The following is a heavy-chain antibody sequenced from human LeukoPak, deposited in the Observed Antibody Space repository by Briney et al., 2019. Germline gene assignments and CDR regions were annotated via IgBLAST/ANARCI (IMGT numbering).Heavy chain of an antibody. CDR1: GGFISNSIYY. D-gene: IGHD2-21*02. Sequence: SETLSLTCIVSGGFISNSIYYWAWIRQPPGEGLEWIGSIHYSGKTYYYPSLKSRVTMSVDTPKNNIFMKLSTVTDADPAGYYCARRCGGDYYSKMGLDLWGQGTAVTVSS. J-gene: IGHJ5*02. V-gene: IGHV4-39*02. CDR3: ARRCGGDYYSKMGLDL. CDR2: IHYSGKT.